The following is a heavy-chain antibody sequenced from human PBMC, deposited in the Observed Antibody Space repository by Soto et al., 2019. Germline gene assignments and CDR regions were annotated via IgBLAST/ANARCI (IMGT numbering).Heavy chain of an antibody. Sequence: SETLSLTCTVSGGSISSSSYYWGWIRQPPGKGLEWIGSIYYSGSTYYNPSLKSRVTISVDTSKNQFSLKLSSVTAADTAVYYCARHGRSDFQIAAAGSFDYWGQGTLVTVSS. D-gene: IGHD6-13*01. J-gene: IGHJ4*02. CDR1: GGSISSSSYY. CDR2: IYYSGST. V-gene: IGHV4-39*01. CDR3: ARHGRSDFQIAAAGSFDY.